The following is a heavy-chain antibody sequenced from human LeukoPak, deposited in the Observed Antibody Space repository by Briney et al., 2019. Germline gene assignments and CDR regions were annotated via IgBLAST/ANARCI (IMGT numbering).Heavy chain of an antibody. Sequence: GGSLRLSCAASGFTFSSYAMHWVRQAPGKGLEWVAVISYDGSNKYYADSVKGRFTISRDNSKNTLYLQMNSLRAEDTAVYYCARDKLGGYYYYGMDVWGKGTTVTVSS. CDR3: ARDKLGGYYYYGMDV. CDR2: ISYDGSNK. D-gene: IGHD7-27*01. J-gene: IGHJ6*04. V-gene: IGHV3-30*04. CDR1: GFTFSSYA.